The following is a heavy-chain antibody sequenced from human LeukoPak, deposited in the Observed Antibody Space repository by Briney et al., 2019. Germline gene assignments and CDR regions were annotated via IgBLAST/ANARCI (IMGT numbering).Heavy chain of an antibody. D-gene: IGHD5-18*01. V-gene: IGHV1-2*06. CDR2: INPNSGGT. Sequence: ASVKVSCKASAYTFTGYYMHWVRQAPGQGLEWMGRINPNSGGTNYAQKFQGRVTMTRATSISTAYMELSRLRSDDTAVYYCARSRYTAMVSFDYWGQGTLVTVSS. CDR1: AYTFTGYY. CDR3: ARSRYTAMVSFDY. J-gene: IGHJ4*02.